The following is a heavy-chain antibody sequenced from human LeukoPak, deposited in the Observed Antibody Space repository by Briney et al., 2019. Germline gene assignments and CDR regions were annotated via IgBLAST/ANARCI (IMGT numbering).Heavy chain of an antibody. Sequence: SETLSLTCAVSGASISSYSWSWIRQPPGKGPEWIGYIYYSGTTNYNPSLKSRVTISVDTSKNQSSLQLSSVTAADTAVYYCARGTDSLFHYWRQATLVTVSS. CDR3: ARGTDSLFHY. J-gene: IGHJ4*02. D-gene: IGHD2-2*01. V-gene: IGHV4-59*01. CDR2: IYYSGTT. CDR1: GASISSYS.